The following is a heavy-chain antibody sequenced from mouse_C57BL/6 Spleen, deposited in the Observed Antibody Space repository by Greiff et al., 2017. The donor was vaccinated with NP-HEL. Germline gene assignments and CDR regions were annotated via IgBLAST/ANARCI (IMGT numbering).Heavy chain of an antibody. D-gene: IGHD2-5*01. Sequence: QVQLQQPGAELVMPGASVKLSCKASGYTFTSYWMHWVKQRPGQGLEWIGEIDPSDSYTNYNQKFKGKSTLTVDKSSSTAYMQLSSLTSEDSAVYYCARSGYSYYSNYSFAYWGQGTLVTVSA. CDR3: ARSGYSYYSNYSFAY. J-gene: IGHJ3*01. CDR2: IDPSDSYT. CDR1: GYTFTSYW. V-gene: IGHV1-69*01.